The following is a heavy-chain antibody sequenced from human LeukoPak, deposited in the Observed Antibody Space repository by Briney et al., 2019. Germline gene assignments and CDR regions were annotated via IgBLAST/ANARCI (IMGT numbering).Heavy chain of an antibody. J-gene: IGHJ3*02. CDR3: ARHWEWAFDI. CDR1: RFTFSTSW. D-gene: IGHD7-27*01. CDR2: IKADGSEK. Sequence: GGSLRLSCAASRFTFSTSWMTWVRQAPGKGLEWVANIKADGSEKYYVDSVRGRFTISRDNAKNSPSLQMNSLRADDTAVYYCARHWEWAFDIWGQGTMVTVSS. V-gene: IGHV3-7*01.